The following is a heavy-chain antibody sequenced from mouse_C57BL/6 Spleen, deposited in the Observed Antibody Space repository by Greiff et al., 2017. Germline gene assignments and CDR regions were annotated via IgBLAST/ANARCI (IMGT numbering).Heavy chain of an antibody. D-gene: IGHD2-1*01. Sequence: EVQLQESGPGLVKPSQSLSLTCSVTGYSITSGYYWNWIRQFPGNKLEWMGYISYDGSNNYNPSLKNRISITRDTSKNQFFLKLNSVTTEDTATYYCARRRTTLYYGNFYAMDYWGQGTSVTVSS. CDR2: ISYDGSN. J-gene: IGHJ4*01. CDR3: ARRRTTLYYGNFYAMDY. V-gene: IGHV3-6*01. CDR1: GYSITSGYY.